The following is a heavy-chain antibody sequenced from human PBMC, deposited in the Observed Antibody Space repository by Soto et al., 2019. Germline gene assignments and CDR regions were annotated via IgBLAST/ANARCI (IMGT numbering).Heavy chain of an antibody. CDR1: GYNFTSYW. CDR2: IDPSDSYT. J-gene: IGHJ6*02. Sequence: PGESLKVSCKGSGYNFTSYWISWVRQMPGKGLEWMGRIDPSDSYTNYSPSFQGHVTISADKSISTAYLQWSSLKASDSAMYYCVRSPDGSAFMDVWGQGTTVTVSS. CDR3: VRSPDGSAFMDV. D-gene: IGHD3-10*01. V-gene: IGHV5-10-1*01.